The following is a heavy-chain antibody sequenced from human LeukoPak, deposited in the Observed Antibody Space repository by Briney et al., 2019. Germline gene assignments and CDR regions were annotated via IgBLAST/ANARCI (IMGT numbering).Heavy chain of an antibody. CDR2: IYPGDSDT. V-gene: IGHV5-51*01. CDR3: ARPHTDSSGYYP. Sequence: GESLKISGKGSGYSFTNYWIGWVRQMPGRGLEWMGIIYPGDSDTRYSPSFQGQVTISADKSISTAYLQWSSLKASATALYYFARPHTDSSGYYPWGQGTLVTVSS. J-gene: IGHJ5*02. CDR1: GYSFTNYW. D-gene: IGHD3-22*01.